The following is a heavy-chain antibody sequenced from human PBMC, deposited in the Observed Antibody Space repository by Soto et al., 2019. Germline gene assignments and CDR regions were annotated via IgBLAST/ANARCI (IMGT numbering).Heavy chain of an antibody. D-gene: IGHD7-27*01. CDR2: NHYSGST. J-gene: IGHJ4*02. Sequence: QVPLQESGPGLVQPSQTLSLTCTVSGGSISSGGYSWSWIRQHPGKDLEWIGYNHYSGSTYYNPSHKSRVTISLDPSKDQFSMKLSSVTAADTAVYYCARNWGADYWGQGTLVTVSS. CDR1: GGSISSGGYS. V-gene: IGHV4-31*03. CDR3: ARNWGADY.